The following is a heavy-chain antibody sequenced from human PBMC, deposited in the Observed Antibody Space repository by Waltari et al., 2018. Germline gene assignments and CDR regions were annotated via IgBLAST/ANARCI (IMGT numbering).Heavy chain of an antibody. CDR3: ATVGASRGRFDY. CDR2: ISSSSSYI. D-gene: IGHD1-26*01. V-gene: IGHV3-21*04. CDR1: GFTFSSYS. Sequence: EVQLVESGGGLVKPGGSLRLSCAASGFTFSSYSMNWVRQAPGKGLEWVQSISSSSSYIYYADSVKGRFTISRDNAKNSLYLQMNSLRAEDTAVYYCATVGASRGRFDYWGQGTLVTVSS. J-gene: IGHJ4*02.